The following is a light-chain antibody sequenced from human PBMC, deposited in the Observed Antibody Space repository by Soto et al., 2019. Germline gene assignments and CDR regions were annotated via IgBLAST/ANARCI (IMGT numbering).Light chain of an antibody. CDR3: AAWDDILNGYV. CDR1: SSNIESNT. Sequence: QSVLTQPPSASGTPGQRVTISCSGSSSNIESNTVTWYQQLPVTAPKLVIYSNYDRPSGVPDRFSGSTSGTSASLVIRGLPSEYEADYYCAAWDDILNGYVFGGGTKLTVL. V-gene: IGLV1-44*01. CDR2: SNY. J-gene: IGLJ1*01.